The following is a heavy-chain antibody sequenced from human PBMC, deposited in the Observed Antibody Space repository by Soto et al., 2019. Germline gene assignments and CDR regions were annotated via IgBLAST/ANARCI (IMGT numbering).Heavy chain of an antibody. CDR2: IYHSGAD. CDR1: GGSISSNNW. V-gene: IGHV4-4*02. J-gene: IGHJ4*02. Sequence: PSEPLSLTCAVSGGSISSNNWWRWVRQPPGKGLEWIGEIYHSGADNYHPSLKSRATLSLDKSRNQFSLQLTSVTAADTALYFCARHDNITLGYQYFDPWGPGTRVTDPS. D-gene: IGHD2-2*03. CDR3: ARHDNITLGYQYFDP.